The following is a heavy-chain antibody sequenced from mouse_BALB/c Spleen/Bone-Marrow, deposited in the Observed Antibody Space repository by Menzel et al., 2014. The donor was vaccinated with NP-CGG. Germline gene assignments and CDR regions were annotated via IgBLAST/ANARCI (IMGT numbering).Heavy chain of an antibody. Sequence: EVQRVESGGGLVQPGGSLRLSCATSGFTFTDYYMSWVRQPPGKALEWLGFIRNKANGYTTEYSASVKGRFTISRDNSQSILYLQMNTLSAEDSATYYCARDGYDDYWGQGTTLTVSS. J-gene: IGHJ2*01. CDR1: GFTFTDYY. CDR3: ARDGYDDY. CDR2: IRNKANGYTT. D-gene: IGHD2-2*01. V-gene: IGHV7-3*02.